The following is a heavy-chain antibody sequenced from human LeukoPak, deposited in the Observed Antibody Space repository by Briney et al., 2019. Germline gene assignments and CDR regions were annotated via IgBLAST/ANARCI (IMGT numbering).Heavy chain of an antibody. V-gene: IGHV3-66*01. Sequence: SGGSLRLSCAASGFTVSSNYMSWVRQAPGKGLEWVSVIYSGGSTYYADSVKGRFTISRDNSKNTLYLQMNSLRAEDTAVYYCARALSGYYDILTGYYVSWYFDLWGRGTLVTVSS. J-gene: IGHJ2*01. CDR2: IYSGGST. CDR3: ARALSGYYDILTGYYVSWYFDL. CDR1: GFTVSSNY. D-gene: IGHD3-9*01.